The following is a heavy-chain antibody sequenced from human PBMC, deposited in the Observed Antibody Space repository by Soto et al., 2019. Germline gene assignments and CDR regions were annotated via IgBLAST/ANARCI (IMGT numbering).Heavy chain of an antibody. D-gene: IGHD2-2*01. CDR3: AREPKDIVVVPAAIPDY. Sequence: XGSRRLGCAAAGFTSVSSSINWVSQAPGKGLEWVSSIISSSSYIYYADSAKGRFTISRDNAKNSLYLQMNSLRAEDTAVYYCAREPKDIVVVPAAIPDYWGQGTLVTVSS. V-gene: IGHV3-21*01. J-gene: IGHJ4*02. CDR2: IISSSSYI. CDR1: GFTSVSSS.